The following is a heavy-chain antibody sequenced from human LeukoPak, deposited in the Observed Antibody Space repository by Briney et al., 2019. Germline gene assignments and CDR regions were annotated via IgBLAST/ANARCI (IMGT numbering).Heavy chain of an antibody. CDR1: GGSISSSSYY. V-gene: IGHV4-61*05. D-gene: IGHD3-10*01. CDR2: IHYTGST. Sequence: SETLSLTCTVSGGSISSSSYYWGWIRQPPGKGLECIGYIHYTGSTNYNPSLKSRVTISVETSKNQFSLKLKSVTAADTAVYYCARGGYYGSGNDFRFDPWGQGTLVTVSS. J-gene: IGHJ5*02. CDR3: ARGGYYGSGNDFRFDP.